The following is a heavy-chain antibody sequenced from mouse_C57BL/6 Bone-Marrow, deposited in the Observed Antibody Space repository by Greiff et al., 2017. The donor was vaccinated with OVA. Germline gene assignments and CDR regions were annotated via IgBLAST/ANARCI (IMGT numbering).Heavy chain of an antibody. J-gene: IGHJ1*03. CDR3: GGTYYGSREYFDV. CDR1: GFSFNTYA. D-gene: IGHD1-1*01. CDR2: IRSKSNNYAT. V-gene: IGHV10-1*01. Sequence: EVQVVESGGGLVQPKGSLKLSCAASGFSFNTYAMNWVRQAPGKGLEWVARIRSKSNNYATYYADSVKDRFTISRDDSESMLYLQMNNLKTEDTAMYYCGGTYYGSREYFDVWGTGTTVTVSS.